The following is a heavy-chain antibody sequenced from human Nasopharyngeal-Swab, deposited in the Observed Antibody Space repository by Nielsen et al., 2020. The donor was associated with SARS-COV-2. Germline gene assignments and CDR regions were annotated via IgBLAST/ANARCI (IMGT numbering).Heavy chain of an antibody. Sequence: ASVKVSCRASGYTFTSYYMHWVRQAPGQGLEWMGIINPSGGSTSYAQKFQGRVTMTRDTSTSTVYMELSSLRSEDTAVYYCARDGSPGGATSAFDIWGQGTMVTVSS. CDR1: GYTFTSYY. CDR3: ARDGSPGGATSAFDI. CDR2: INPSGGST. D-gene: IGHD1-26*01. J-gene: IGHJ3*02. V-gene: IGHV1-46*01.